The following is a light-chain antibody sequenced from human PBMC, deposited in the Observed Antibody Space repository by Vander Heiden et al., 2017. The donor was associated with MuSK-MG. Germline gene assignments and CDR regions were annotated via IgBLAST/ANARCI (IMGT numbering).Light chain of an antibody. CDR2: AAS. J-gene: IGKJ3*01. Sequence: DIQMTQSPSSLSASVEDRVTITCRASQGISNYLAWYQQKPGKVPKLLIYAASTLQSGVPSRFSGSGSGTDFTLTISSLQPEDVATYYCQKYNSAPRGFTFGPGTKVDIK. V-gene: IGKV1-27*01. CDR3: QKYNSAPRGFT. CDR1: QGISNY.